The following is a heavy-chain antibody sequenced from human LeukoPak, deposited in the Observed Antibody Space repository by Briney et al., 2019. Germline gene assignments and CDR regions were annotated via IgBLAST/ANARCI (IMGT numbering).Heavy chain of an antibody. J-gene: IGHJ6*02. V-gene: IGHV3-30*18. D-gene: IGHD3-9*01. CDR2: ISYDGSNK. CDR1: GCTFSSYG. CDR3: AKEVLRYFDWLLYNEFDGMDV. Sequence: GGSLRLSCAASGCTFSSYGMHWVRQAPGKGLEWVAVISYDGSNKYYADSVKGRFTISRDNSKNTLYLQMNSLRAEDTAVYYCAKEVLRYFDWLLYNEFDGMDVWGQGTTVTVSS.